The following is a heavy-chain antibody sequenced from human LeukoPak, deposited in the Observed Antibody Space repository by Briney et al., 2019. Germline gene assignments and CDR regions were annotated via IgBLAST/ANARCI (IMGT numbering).Heavy chain of an antibody. V-gene: IGHV3-21*01. D-gene: IGHD6-13*01. CDR2: ISSSNSYI. CDR1: GFTFSSYS. J-gene: IGHJ4*02. Sequence: PGGSLRLSCAASGFTFSSYSMNWVRQAPGKGLEWVSSISSSNSYIYYADSVKGRFTISRDNAKNSLYLQMNSLRAEDTAVYYCARVQYSSSWPFDYWGQGTLVTVSS. CDR3: ARVQYSSSWPFDY.